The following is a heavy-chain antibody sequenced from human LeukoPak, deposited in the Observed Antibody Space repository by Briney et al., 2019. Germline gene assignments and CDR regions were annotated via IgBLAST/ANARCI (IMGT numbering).Heavy chain of an antibody. CDR3: AKHSSSWFYFDC. V-gene: IGHV3-23*01. CDR2: ISGSGGST. Sequence: GGSLRLSCAASGFTFSSYAMSWVRQAPGKGPEWVSAISGSGGSTYYADSVKGRFTISRDNSKNTLYLQMNSLRAEDTAVYYCAKHSSSWFYFDCWGQRTLVTVSS. D-gene: IGHD6-13*01. CDR1: GFTFSSYA. J-gene: IGHJ4*02.